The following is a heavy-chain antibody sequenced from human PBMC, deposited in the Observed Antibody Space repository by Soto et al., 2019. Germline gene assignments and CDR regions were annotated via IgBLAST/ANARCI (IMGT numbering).Heavy chain of an antibody. Sequence: SETLSLTCAVYGGSFSGFYWSWIRQPPGKGLEWIGEINHSGTTNYNPSLKSRITISVDTSKNQFSLKLSSVTAADTAVYYCASKLFFTGYNSGCYDGNWSQGSLVTVSS. J-gene: IGHJ4*02. CDR1: GGSFSGFY. D-gene: IGHD6-19*01. V-gene: IGHV4-34*01. CDR2: INHSGTT. CDR3: ASKLFFTGYNSGCYDGN.